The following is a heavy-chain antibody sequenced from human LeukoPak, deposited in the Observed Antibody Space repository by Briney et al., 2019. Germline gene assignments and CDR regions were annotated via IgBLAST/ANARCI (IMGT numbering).Heavy chain of an antibody. J-gene: IGHJ4*02. CDR2: FDPEDGET. D-gene: IGHD6-13*01. CDR1: GYTLTELS. CDR3: ATGLSGRSSSWPAGVGY. Sequence: GASVKVSCKVSGYTLTELSMHWVRQAPGKGLEWMGGFDPEDGETIYAQKFQGRVTMTEDTSTDTAYMELSGLRSEDTAVYYCATGLSGRSSSWPAGVGYWGQGTLVTVSS. V-gene: IGHV1-24*01.